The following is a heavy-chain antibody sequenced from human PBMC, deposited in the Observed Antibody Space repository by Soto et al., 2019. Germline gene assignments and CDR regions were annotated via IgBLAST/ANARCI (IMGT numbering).Heavy chain of an antibody. CDR2: LSDSGDSI. CDR1: GFTFSSHA. J-gene: IGHJ5*02. Sequence: EVQLLESGGGLVQPGRSLRLSCTASGFTFSSHAMTWVRQAPGKGLEWVSGLSDSGDSIYYADSVKGRFTIYRDNSMNTLYLKMNTLRVEATAVYYCAKVSSSWYAGFFDPWGQETLVTVSS. V-gene: IGHV3-23*01. CDR3: AKVSSSWYAGFFDP. D-gene: IGHD6-13*01.